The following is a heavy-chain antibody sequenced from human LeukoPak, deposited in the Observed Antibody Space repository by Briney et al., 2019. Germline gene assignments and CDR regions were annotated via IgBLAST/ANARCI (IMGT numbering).Heavy chain of an antibody. D-gene: IGHD1-1*01. Sequence: SETLSLTCTVSGGSLTRYHWSWIRQPPGKGLEWIGYIYYSGSTNYNPSLKSRVTISVDRSKNQFSLKLSPVTAADTAVYYCARGTQDFENWFDPWGQGTLVPVSS. CDR2: IYYSGST. V-gene: IGHV4-59*08. CDR3: ARGTQDFENWFDP. J-gene: IGHJ5*02. CDR1: GGSLTRYH.